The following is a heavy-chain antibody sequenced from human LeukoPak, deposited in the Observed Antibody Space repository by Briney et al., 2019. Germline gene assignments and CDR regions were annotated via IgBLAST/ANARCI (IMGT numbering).Heavy chain of an antibody. J-gene: IGHJ4*02. V-gene: IGHV1-18*01. CDR3: ARVPGVAVAGTFDY. CDR1: GYTFTSYG. CDR2: ISAYNGNT. D-gene: IGHD6-19*01. Sequence: ASVKVSCKASGYTFTSYGISWVRQAPGQGLEWMGWISAYNGNTNYAQKLQGRVTMTTDTSTSTAYMELSSLRSEDTAVYYCARVPGVAVAGTFDYWGQGTLVTVSS.